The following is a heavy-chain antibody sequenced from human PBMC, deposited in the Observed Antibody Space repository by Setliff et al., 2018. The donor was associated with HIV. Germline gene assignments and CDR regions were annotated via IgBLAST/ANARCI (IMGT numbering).Heavy chain of an antibody. J-gene: IGHJ6*03. CDR3: ARIVRWELVATSTFFYYYMDV. V-gene: IGHV4-39*01. Sequence: SETLSLTCTVSGASISSSSHHWAWIRQPPGRGLEYIGNIYYTGSTHHNPSLESRVATSVDTSKNQFSLKLSSVTAADTAVYYCARIVRWELVATSTFFYYYMDVWGKGTTVTVSS. CDR2: IYYTGST. D-gene: IGHD1-26*01. CDR1: GASISSSSHH.